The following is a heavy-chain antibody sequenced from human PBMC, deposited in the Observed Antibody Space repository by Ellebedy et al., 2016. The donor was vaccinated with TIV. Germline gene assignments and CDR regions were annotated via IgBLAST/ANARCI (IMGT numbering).Heavy chain of an antibody. CDR3: AKDYKYGVGVTYWDNYYGMDV. V-gene: IGHV3-30*18. J-gene: IGHJ6*02. CDR1: GFFFSNYG. CDR2: MSYDGNNK. Sequence: GESLKISCPASGFFFSNYGMHWVRQAPGKGLEWVAVMSYDGNNKYYVGSVKGRFTISRDNSKNTVYLQMNSLRPEDTAVYYCAKDYKYGVGVTYWDNYYGMDVWGQGTTVTVSS. D-gene: IGHD1-26*01.